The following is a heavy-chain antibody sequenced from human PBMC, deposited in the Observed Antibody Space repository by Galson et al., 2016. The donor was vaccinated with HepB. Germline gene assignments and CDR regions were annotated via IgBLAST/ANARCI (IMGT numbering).Heavy chain of an antibody. Sequence: SLRLSCAASGFICSTYSMTWVRQAPGKGLEWVSSISSSSTYIYYADSVKGRFTISRDSAKNSLYLQMNSLRADDTAVYYCARDTAMVTSDLWGQGTLVTVSS. CDR3: ARDTAMVTSDL. D-gene: IGHD5-18*01. J-gene: IGHJ5*02. CDR2: ISSSSTYI. CDR1: GFICSTYS. V-gene: IGHV3-21*01.